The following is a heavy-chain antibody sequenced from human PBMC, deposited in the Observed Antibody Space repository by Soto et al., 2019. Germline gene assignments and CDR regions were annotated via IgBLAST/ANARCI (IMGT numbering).Heavy chain of an antibody. D-gene: IGHD3-22*01. CDR1: GFTFSSYW. J-gene: IGHJ4*02. V-gene: IGHV3-74*01. CDR3: ARGTISGTYYYDSSGYYSDY. CDR2: INSDGSST. Sequence: GGSLRLSCAASGFTFSSYWMHWVRQAPGKGLVWVSRINSDGSSTSYADSVKGRFTISRDNAKNTLYLQMNSLRAEDTAVYYCARGTISGTYYYDSSGYYSDYWGQGTLVTVSS.